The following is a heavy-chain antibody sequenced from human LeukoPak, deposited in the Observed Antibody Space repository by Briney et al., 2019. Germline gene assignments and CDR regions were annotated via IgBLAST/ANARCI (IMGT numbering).Heavy chain of an antibody. J-gene: IGHJ5*02. D-gene: IGHD6-19*01. CDR1: GGSISSGDYY. Sequence: SETLSLTCTVSGGSISSGDYYWSWIRQPPGKGLEWIGYIYYSGSTYYNPSLKSRVTISVDTSKNQYSLKLSSVTAADTAVYYCARSQLKYSSGWMLNWFDPWGQGTLVTVSS. V-gene: IGHV4-30-4*08. CDR3: ARSQLKYSSGWMLNWFDP. CDR2: IYYSGST.